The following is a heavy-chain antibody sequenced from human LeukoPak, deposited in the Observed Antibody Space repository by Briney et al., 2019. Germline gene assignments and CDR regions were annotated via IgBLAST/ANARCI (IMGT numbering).Heavy chain of an antibody. CDR3: ARVTSTYYYRSGSLDEY. Sequence: GGSLSPSCAASGFTFSSFWMSWGRQAPGKGLEWVANIKQDGSEQHYVDSVKGRFTISRDNAKNSLYLQMNSLRAEDTAVYYCARVTSTYYYRSGSLDEYCGQGNLVTVSS. CDR2: IKQDGSEQ. D-gene: IGHD3-10*01. J-gene: IGHJ4*02. CDR1: GFTFSSFW. V-gene: IGHV3-7*05.